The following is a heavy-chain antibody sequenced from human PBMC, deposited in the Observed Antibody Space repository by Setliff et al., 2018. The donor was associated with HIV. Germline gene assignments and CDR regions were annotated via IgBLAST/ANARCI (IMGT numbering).Heavy chain of an antibody. Sequence: KTSETLSLTCTVSGASVNSNNYYWGWIRQPPGKGLEWIASIYYSGTTYYNPSLKSRVTISVDTSTNQFSLKLSSVTAADTAVYFCTRHSGLGGYSPPVDYWGPGTLVTVSS. D-gene: IGHD3-22*01. J-gene: IGHJ4*02. V-gene: IGHV4-39*01. CDR1: GASVNSNNYY. CDR3: TRHSGLGGYSPPVDY. CDR2: IYYSGTT.